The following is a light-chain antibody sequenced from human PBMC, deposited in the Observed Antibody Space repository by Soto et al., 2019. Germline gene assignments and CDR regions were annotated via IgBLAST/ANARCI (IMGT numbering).Light chain of an antibody. J-gene: IGKJ2*01. V-gene: IGKV1-27*01. Sequence: DVQMTQSPSSLSASVGDRVTITCRASRDISSSLAWYQQKPGKVPKLLIYAASTLHAGVQSRFSGSGSGTFFTLTINGLHPEDVATYYCQKYNIAPNTFGRGTRLEIK. CDR2: AAS. CDR3: QKYNIAPNT. CDR1: RDISSS.